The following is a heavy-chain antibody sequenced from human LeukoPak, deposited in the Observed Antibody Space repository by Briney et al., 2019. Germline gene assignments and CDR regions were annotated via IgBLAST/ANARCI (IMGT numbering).Heavy chain of an antibody. CDR1: GFTFSSYA. CDR2: ISGSATTT. D-gene: IGHD5-18*01. Sequence: GGSLRLSCAVSGFTFSSYAMSWVRQAPGRGLEWVSVISGSATTTYYADSVKGRFTISRDDSKETLYLQMNSLRAEDTAVYYCAKSGYSYGRFDYWGQGTLVTVSS. J-gene: IGHJ4*02. V-gene: IGHV3-23*01. CDR3: AKSGYSYGRFDY.